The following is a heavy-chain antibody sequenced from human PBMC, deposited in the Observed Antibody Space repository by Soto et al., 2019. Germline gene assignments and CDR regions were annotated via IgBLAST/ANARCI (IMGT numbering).Heavy chain of an antibody. Sequence: EVQLVESGGGLVQPGGSLRLSCAVSGFTFSDHYMDWVRQPPGKGLEWVGRSRKRTKSYTTDYAASVKGRFTISRDDSKNSLYLQMNSLKIEDTAVYYCTRATDWGWGQGTLVTVSS. J-gene: IGHJ4*02. CDR2: SRKRTKSYTT. CDR3: TRATDWG. V-gene: IGHV3-72*01. CDR1: GFTFSDHY. D-gene: IGHD1-1*01.